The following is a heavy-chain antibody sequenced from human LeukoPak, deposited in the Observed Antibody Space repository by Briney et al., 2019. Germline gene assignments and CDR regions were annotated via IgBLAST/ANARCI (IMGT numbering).Heavy chain of an antibody. CDR3: ARGTWMYYFDY. CDR2: IYTSGST. Sequence: PSETLSLTCTVSGGSISSGSYYWSWIRQPAGKGLEWIGRIYTSGSTNYKPSLKSRVTISVDTSKNQFSPKLSSVTAADTAVYYCARGTWMYYFDYWGQGTLVTVSS. D-gene: IGHD5-12*01. J-gene: IGHJ4*02. V-gene: IGHV4-61*02. CDR1: GGSISSGSYY.